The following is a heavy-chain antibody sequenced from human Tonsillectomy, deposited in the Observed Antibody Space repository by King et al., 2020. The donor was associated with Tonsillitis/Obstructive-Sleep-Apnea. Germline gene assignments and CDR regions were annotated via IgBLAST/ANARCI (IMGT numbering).Heavy chain of an antibody. J-gene: IGHJ3*02. Sequence: VQLVESGGGLVKPGGSLRLSCAASRFIFSSYTFNWVRLAPGKGLEWVSSISSSSTYLYYANSVRGRFTISRDNSKNSVYLQMDSLGAEDTALYYCARDHLGAPRRYAFDIWGQGTMVTVSS. CDR1: RFIFSSYT. D-gene: IGHD1-26*01. V-gene: IGHV3-21*01. CDR2: ISSSSTYL. CDR3: ARDHLGAPRRYAFDI.